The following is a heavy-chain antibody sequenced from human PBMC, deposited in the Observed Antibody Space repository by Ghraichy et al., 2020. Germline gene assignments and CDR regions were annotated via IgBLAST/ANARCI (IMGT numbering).Heavy chain of an antibody. Sequence: GGSLRLSCSASAFSFSSYAMSWVRQAPGRGLECVSSISGNGGTTYYADSVKGRFTISRDNSKNILYLQMNSLRAEDTALYYCAKDIVTNTLRYEPFDHWGQGTLVTVSS. J-gene: IGHJ4*02. CDR1: AFSFSSYA. CDR2: ISGNGGTT. CDR3: AKDIVTNTLRYEPFDH. V-gene: IGHV3-23*01. D-gene: IGHD3-16*02.